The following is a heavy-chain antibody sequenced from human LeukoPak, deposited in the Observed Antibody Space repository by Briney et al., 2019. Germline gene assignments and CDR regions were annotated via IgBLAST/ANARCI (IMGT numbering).Heavy chain of an antibody. J-gene: IGHJ4*02. D-gene: IGHD6-19*01. CDR2: IKQDGSEK. Sequence: GGSLRLSCAASGFTFSSYWMSWVRQAPGKGLEWVANIKQDGSEKYYVDSVKGRFTISRDNGKNSLYLEMNSLRAEDTAVYYCAREIVSSVAGNFDYWGQGTLVTVSS. CDR1: GFTFSSYW. CDR3: AREIVSSVAGNFDY. V-gene: IGHV3-7*01.